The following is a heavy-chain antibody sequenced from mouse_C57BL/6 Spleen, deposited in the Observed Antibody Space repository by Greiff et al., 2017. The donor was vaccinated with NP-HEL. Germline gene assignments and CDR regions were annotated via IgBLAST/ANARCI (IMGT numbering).Heavy chain of an antibody. Sequence: EVQVVESGPGLVKPSQSLSLTCSVTGYSITSGYYWNWIRQFPGNKLEWMGYISYDGSNNYNPSLKNRISITRDTSKNQFFLKLNSVTTEDTATYYCARGRWVFDYWGQGTTLTVSS. V-gene: IGHV3-6*01. J-gene: IGHJ2*01. CDR3: ARGRWVFDY. CDR1: GYSITSGYY. D-gene: IGHD1-1*02. CDR2: ISYDGSN.